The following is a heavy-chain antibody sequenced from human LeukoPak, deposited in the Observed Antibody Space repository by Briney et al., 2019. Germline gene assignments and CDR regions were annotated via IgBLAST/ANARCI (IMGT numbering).Heavy chain of an antibody. J-gene: IGHJ5*02. CDR3: ARDGTYYYDSSGTSNWFDP. CDR2: INPSDGST. CDR1: GYTFTSYY. D-gene: IGHD3-22*01. V-gene: IGHV1-46*01. Sequence: ASVKVPCKASGYTFTSYYMHWVRQAPGQGLEWMGIINPSDGSTSYAQKFQGRVTMTRDMSTSTVYMELSSLRSEDTAVYYCARDGTYYYDSSGTSNWFDPWGQGTLVTVSS.